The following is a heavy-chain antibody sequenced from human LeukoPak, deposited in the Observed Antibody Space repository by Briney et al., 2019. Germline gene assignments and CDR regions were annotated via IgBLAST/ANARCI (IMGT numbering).Heavy chain of an antibody. CDR2: IYTSGST. CDR3: ARAGTTFRSFDY. V-gene: IGHV4-61*09. J-gene: IGHJ4*02. D-gene: IGHD1-1*01. CDR1: GGSISSGRYY. Sequence: SETLSLTCIVSGGSISSGRYYWNWIRQPAGKGLEWIGHIYTSGSTNYNPSLKSRVTISVDTSKNQFSLKLSSVTAADTAVYYCARAGTTFRSFDYWGQGTLVTVSS.